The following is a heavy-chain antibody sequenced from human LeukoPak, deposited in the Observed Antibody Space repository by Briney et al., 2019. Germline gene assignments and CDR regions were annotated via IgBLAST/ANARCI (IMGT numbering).Heavy chain of an antibody. J-gene: IGHJ3*02. CDR1: GFTFSSYA. Sequence: GGSLRLSCAASGFTFSSYAMHWVRQAPGKGLEWVAVISYDGSNKYYADSVKGRFTISRDNSKNTLYLQMNSLRAEDTAVYYCAKDISSTAGGGAFDIWGQGTMVTVSS. V-gene: IGHV3-30-3*01. CDR2: ISYDGSNK. CDR3: AKDISSTAGGGAFDI. D-gene: IGHD6-19*01.